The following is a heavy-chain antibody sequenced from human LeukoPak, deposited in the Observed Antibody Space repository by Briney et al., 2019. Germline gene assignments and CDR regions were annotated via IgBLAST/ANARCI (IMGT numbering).Heavy chain of an antibody. CDR3: ARLFPADY. Sequence: PSETLSLTCAVYGGSFSGYYWSWIRQPPGKGLEWIGEINHSGSTNYNPSLKSRVTISVDTSKNQFSLKLSSVTAADTAVYYCARLFPADYWGQGTLVTVSS. CDR1: GGSFSGYY. V-gene: IGHV4-34*01. J-gene: IGHJ4*02. CDR2: INHSGST.